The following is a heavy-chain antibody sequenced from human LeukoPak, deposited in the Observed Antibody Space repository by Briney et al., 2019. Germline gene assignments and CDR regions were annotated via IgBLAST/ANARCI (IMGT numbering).Heavy chain of an antibody. CDR1: GFTFSNHW. CDR3: TRDGRGWSNY. J-gene: IGHJ4*02. CDR2: MNQDGSEK. Sequence: GGSLRLSCVASGFTFSNHWMGWVRQAPGKGLEWVANMNQDGSEKFYVDSVKGRFTISRDDAKNSLYLQMNSLRVEDTAVYYCTRDGRGWSNYWGQGTPVTASS. V-gene: IGHV3-7*01. D-gene: IGHD6-19*01.